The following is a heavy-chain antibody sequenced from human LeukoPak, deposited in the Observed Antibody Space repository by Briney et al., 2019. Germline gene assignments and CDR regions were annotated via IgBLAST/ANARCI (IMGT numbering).Heavy chain of an antibody. D-gene: IGHD6-19*01. CDR3: ARQRGIAVAGRGLIDY. CDR2: IYYSGST. V-gene: IGHV4-39*01. Sequence: PSETLSLTCTVSGDSISSSSSYWGWIRQPPGKGLEWIGSIYYSGSTYYNTSLKSRVTISVDTSKNQFSLKLSSVTAADTAVYYCARQRGIAVAGRGLIDYWGQGTLVTVSS. J-gene: IGHJ4*02. CDR1: GDSISSSSSY.